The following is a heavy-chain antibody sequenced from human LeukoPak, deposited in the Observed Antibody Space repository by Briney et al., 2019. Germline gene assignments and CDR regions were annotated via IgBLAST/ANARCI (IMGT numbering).Heavy chain of an antibody. V-gene: IGHV1-2*06. CDR1: GYTFTAYY. CDR2: INPNSGGT. D-gene: IGHD2-8*01. CDR3: ARGPYAGY. Sequence: ASVKVSCKASGYTFTAYYMHWVRQARGQGLEWMGRINPNSGGTNYAQKFQGRVTMTRDTSIGTAYMEVSRLRSDDTAVYYCARGPYAGYWGQGTLVTVSS. J-gene: IGHJ4*02.